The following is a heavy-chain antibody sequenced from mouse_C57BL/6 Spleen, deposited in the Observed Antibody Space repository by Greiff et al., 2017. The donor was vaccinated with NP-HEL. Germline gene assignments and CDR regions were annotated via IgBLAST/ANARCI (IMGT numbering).Heavy chain of an antibody. CDR2: IWSGGST. V-gene: IGHV2-4*01. J-gene: IGHJ2*01. CDR1: GFSLTSYG. CDR3: EKNDGRRDLDD. Sequence: QVQLKESGPGLVQPSQSLSITCTVSGFSLTSYGVHWVRQPPGKGLEWLGGIWSGGSTDYNAAFISRLSISKDNSKSQVFFKMNSRQEEDNARYYGEKNDGRRDLDDWGQGTTLTVSS.